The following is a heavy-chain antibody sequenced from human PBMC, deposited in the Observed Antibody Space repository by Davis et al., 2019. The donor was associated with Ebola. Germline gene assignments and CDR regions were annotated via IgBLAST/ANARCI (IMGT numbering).Heavy chain of an antibody. D-gene: IGHD4-17*01. V-gene: IGHV3-74*01. J-gene: IGHJ6*02. CDR1: GFTFSSYW. CDR2: INSDGSST. Sequence: GESLKISCAASGFTFSSYWMHWVRQAPGKGLVWVSRINSDGSSTSYADSVKGRFTISRDNAKNTLCLQMNSLRAEDTAVYYCARDYGDYAEGYYYYYGMDVWGQGTTVTVSS. CDR3: ARDYGDYAEGYYYYYGMDV.